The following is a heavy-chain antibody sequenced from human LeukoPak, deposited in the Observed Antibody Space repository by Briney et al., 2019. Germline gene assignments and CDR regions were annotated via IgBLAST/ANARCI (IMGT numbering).Heavy chain of an antibody. Sequence: SETLSLTCTVSGGSISSGSYYWSWIRQPAGKGLEWIGRIYTSGITNYNPSLKSRVTISVDTSKKQFPLKLSSVTAADTAVYYCARDPADYYDSSGYSAPRLSDYWGQGTLVTVSS. V-gene: IGHV4-61*02. CDR1: GGSISSGSYY. CDR3: ARDPADYYDSSGYSAPRLSDY. CDR2: IYTSGIT. J-gene: IGHJ4*02. D-gene: IGHD3-22*01.